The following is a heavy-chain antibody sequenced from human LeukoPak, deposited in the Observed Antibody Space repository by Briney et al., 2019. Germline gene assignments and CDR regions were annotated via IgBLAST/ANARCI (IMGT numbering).Heavy chain of an antibody. V-gene: IGHV4-4*02. J-gene: IGHJ3*02. CDR1: GGSISSSNW. Sequence: SETLSLTCAVSGGSISSSNWWSWVRQPPGKGLEWIGGIYHSGSTNYNPSLKSRVTISVDKSKNQFSLKLSSVTAADTAVYYCARTTYYDFWSGYYVDAFDIWGQGTMVTVSS. CDR3: ARTTYYDFWSGYYVDAFDI. D-gene: IGHD3-3*01. CDR2: IYHSGST.